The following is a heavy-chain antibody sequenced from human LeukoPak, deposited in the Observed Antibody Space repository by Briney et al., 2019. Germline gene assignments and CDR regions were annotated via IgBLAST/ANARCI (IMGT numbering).Heavy chain of an antibody. D-gene: IGHD2-21*02. CDR1: GFTVSSNY. J-gene: IGHJ4*02. CDR3: ARDRQSRDCGGDCYN. Sequence: GGSLRLSCAASGFTVSSNYMSWVRQAPGKGLEWVSVIYSGGSTYYADSVKGRFTISRDNFKNTLYLQMNSLRAEDTAVYYCARDRQSRDCGGDCYNWGQGTLVTVSS. V-gene: IGHV3-53*01. CDR2: IYSGGST.